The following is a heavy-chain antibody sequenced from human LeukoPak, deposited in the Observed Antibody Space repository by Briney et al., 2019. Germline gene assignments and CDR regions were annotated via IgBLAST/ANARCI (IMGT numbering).Heavy chain of an antibody. CDR2: ISDDGSNK. D-gene: IGHD2-2*03. CDR1: GYTFTSYA. Sequence: SCKASGYTFTSYAMHWVRQAPGKGLEWVAVISDDGSNKYYADSVKGRFTISRDNSKNTLYLQMNSLRPEDTAIYYCARVDDLDAFDIWGQGTMVTVSS. V-gene: IGHV3-30*04. J-gene: IGHJ3*02. CDR3: ARVDDLDAFDI.